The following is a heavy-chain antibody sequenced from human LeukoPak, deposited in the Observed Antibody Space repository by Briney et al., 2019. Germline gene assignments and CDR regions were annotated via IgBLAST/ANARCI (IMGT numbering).Heavy chain of an antibody. CDR3: ARCQTYYGSVFFNY. CDR2: VYSDGNT. D-gene: IGHD3-10*01. J-gene: IGHJ4*02. V-gene: IGHV3-53*01. CDR1: GFIVGSNY. Sequence: PGGSLRLSCAASGFIVGSNYMSWVRQAPGKGLEWVSVVYSDGNTYYADSVKGRFTISRDNSKNTLYLQMNSLRAEDTAVYYCARCQTYYGSVFFNYWGQGTPVSVSS.